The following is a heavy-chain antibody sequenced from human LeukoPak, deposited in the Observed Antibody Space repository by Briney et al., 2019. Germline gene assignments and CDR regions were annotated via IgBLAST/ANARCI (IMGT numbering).Heavy chain of an antibody. J-gene: IGHJ4*02. V-gene: IGHV3-23*01. CDR2: MSGSGGHT. CDR3: AKERYNYSQYYFDY. D-gene: IGHD5-18*01. Sequence: AGGSLRLSCVGSGFSFSSYIVSWVRQAPGKGLEWVSGMSGSGGHTYYADSVKGRFTISRDNARNTVYLQMNSLRVEDTAVYYCAKERYNYSQYYFDYWGQGTLVTVSS. CDR1: GFSFSSYI.